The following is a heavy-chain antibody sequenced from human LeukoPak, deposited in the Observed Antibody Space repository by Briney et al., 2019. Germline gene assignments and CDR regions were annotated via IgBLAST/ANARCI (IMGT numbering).Heavy chain of an antibody. D-gene: IGHD4-17*01. CDR2: RKQDGSEK. CDR3: ARDDTVTTRVGFID. J-gene: IGHJ4*02. CDR1: GFTFSSYW. Sequence: GGCLRLSCAASGFTFSSYWMSWVRQAPGKGLDWVANRKQDGSEKYYVDSVKGRFTISRDNAKNSLYLQMNSLRAEDTAVYYCARDDTVTTRVGFIDWGQGTLVTVSS. V-gene: IGHV3-7*01.